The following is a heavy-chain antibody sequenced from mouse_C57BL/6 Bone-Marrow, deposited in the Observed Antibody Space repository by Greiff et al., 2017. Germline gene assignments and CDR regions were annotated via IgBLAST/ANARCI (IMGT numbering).Heavy chain of an antibody. D-gene: IGHD2-4*01. V-gene: IGHV1-80*01. CDR3: ARLGDYDVYSAWFAY. CDR2: IYPGDGDT. J-gene: IGHJ3*01. Sequence: QVQLQQSGAELVKPGASVKISCKASGYAFSSYWMNWVKQRPGKGLEWIGQIYPGDGDTNYNGKFKGKATLTADKSSSTAYMQLSSLTSEDSAVYFCARLGDYDVYSAWFAYWGQGTLVTVSA. CDR1: GYAFSSYW.